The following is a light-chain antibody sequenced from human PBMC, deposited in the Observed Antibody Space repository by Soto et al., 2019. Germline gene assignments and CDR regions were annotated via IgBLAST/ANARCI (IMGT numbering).Light chain of an antibody. V-gene: IGLV2-14*03. Sequence: QSALTQPASVSGSPGQSITISCTGTSSDVGGYNYVSWYQYHPGKAPKLMIYDVSNRPSGVSNRFSGSKSGNTASLSISGLQPEDEADYYCSSYRTSNTRQIVCGTGTKLTVL. CDR2: DVS. J-gene: IGLJ1*01. CDR1: SSDVGGYNY. CDR3: SSYRTSNTRQIV.